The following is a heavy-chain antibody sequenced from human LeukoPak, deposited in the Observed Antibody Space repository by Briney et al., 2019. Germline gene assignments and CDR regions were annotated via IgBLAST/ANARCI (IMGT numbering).Heavy chain of an antibody. V-gene: IGHV3-21*01. CDR2: ISSSSSYI. Sequence: GGSLRLSCAASGFTFSSYSMNWVRQAPGNGLEWVSSISSSSSYIYYADSVKGRFTISRDNAKNSLYLQMNSLRAEDTAVYYCARSPGGDDSCPWGQGTLVTVSS. J-gene: IGHJ5*02. CDR3: ARSPGGDDSCP. CDR1: GFTFSSYS. D-gene: IGHD3-10*01.